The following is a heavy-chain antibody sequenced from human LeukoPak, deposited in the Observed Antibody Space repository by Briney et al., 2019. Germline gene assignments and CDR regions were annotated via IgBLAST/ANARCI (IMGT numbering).Heavy chain of an antibody. D-gene: IGHD2-2*01. CDR2: IYDSGST. V-gene: IGHV4-39*07. CDR3: VRAVLPAATPPYFDY. CDR1: GGSIRSSYYY. J-gene: IGHJ4*02. Sequence: SETLSLTCTVSGGSIRSSYYYWGWIRQPPGKGLEWIGSIYDSGSTYYNPSLKSRVTISVDTSKNQFSLKLSSVTAADTTVYYCVRAVLPAATPPYFDYWGQGTLVTVSS.